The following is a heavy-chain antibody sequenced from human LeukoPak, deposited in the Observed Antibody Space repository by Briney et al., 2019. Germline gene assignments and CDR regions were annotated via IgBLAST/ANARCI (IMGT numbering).Heavy chain of an antibody. J-gene: IGHJ4*02. CDR2: ISSTGSTL. CDR3: AKSVVLRFLEWLLAFDY. Sequence: GGSLRLSCAASGFIFSSYTMNWVRQAPGKGLEWVSFISSTGSTLYYADSVKGRFTISRDDAKNSLYLQMNSLRVEDTAVYYCAKSVVLRFLEWLLAFDYWGQGTLVTVSS. D-gene: IGHD3-3*01. V-gene: IGHV3-48*04. CDR1: GFIFSSYT.